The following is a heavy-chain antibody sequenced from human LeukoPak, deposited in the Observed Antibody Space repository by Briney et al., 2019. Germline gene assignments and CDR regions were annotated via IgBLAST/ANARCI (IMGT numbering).Heavy chain of an antibody. CDR3: ARDTGTSYLSPFDY. CDR2: ISGSGGST. Sequence: GGSLRLSCAASGFTFSSYAMSWVRQAPGKGLEWVSAISGSGGSTYYADSVKGRFTISRDNSKNTLYLQMNSLRAADTAVYYCARDTGTSYLSPFDYWGQGTLVTVSS. J-gene: IGHJ4*02. D-gene: IGHD6-6*01. V-gene: IGHV3-23*01. CDR1: GFTFSSYA.